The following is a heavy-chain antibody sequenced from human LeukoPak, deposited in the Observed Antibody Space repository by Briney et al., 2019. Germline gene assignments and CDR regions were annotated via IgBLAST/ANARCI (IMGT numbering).Heavy chain of an antibody. J-gene: IGHJ4*02. D-gene: IGHD5-24*01. CDR2: INPNSGGT. CDR1: GYTFTGYY. CDR3: ARVLNRRDGYNLFY. V-gene: IGHV1-2*02. Sequence: ASVKVSCKASGYTFTGYYMHWVRQAPGQGLEWMGWINPNSGGTNYAQKFQGRVAMTRDTSISTAYMELSRLRSDDTAVYYCARVLNRRDGYNLFYWGQGTLVTVSS.